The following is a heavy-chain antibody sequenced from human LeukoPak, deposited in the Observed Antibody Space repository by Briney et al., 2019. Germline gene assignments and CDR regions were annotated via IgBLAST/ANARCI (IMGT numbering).Heavy chain of an antibody. CDR1: GFSFTTFE. D-gene: IGHD6-6*01. Sequence: GGSLRLSCAASGFSFTTFEMNWVRQAPGKGLEWVSGINWNGGSTGYADSVKGRFTISRDNAKNSLYLQMNSLRAEDTALYYCARGYSSSSGIDYWGQGTLVTVSS. CDR2: INWNGGST. CDR3: ARGYSSSSGIDY. J-gene: IGHJ4*02. V-gene: IGHV3-20*04.